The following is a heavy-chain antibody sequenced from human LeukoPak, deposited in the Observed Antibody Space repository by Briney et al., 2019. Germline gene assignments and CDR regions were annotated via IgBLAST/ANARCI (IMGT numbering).Heavy chain of an antibody. CDR1: GYTFTGYY. CDR2: INPNSGGT. J-gene: IGHJ3*02. CDR3: ARLGGDGYNYGEDI. Sequence: ASVKVSCKASGYTFTGYYMHWVRQAPGQGLEWMGWINPNSGGTNYAQKFQGWVTMTRDTSISTAYMELSRLRSEDTAVYYCARLGGDGYNYGEDIWGQGTMVTVSS. D-gene: IGHD5-24*01. V-gene: IGHV1-2*04.